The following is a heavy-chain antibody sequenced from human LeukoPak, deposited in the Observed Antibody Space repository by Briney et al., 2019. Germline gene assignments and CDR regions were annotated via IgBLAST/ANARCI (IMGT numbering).Heavy chain of an antibody. CDR3: ARGRYYDSSGYYKSLYYYYYYMDV. J-gene: IGHJ6*03. CDR2: IIPIFGTA. D-gene: IGHD3-22*01. V-gene: IGHV1-69*05. Sequence: GSSVKVSCKASGGTFSSYAISWVRQAPGQGLEWMGRIIPIFGTANYAQKFQGRVTITTDESTSTAYMELSSLRSEDTAVYYCARGRYYDSSGYYKSLYYYYYYMDVRGKGTTVTVSS. CDR1: GGTFSSYA.